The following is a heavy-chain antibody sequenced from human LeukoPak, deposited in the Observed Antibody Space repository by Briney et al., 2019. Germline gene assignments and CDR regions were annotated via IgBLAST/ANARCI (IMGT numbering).Heavy chain of an antibody. D-gene: IGHD6-19*01. V-gene: IGHV3-30*03. CDR2: IIVDGNKK. J-gene: IGHJ4*02. CDR1: GFTFRNYG. Sequence: GGSLRLSCAASGFTFRNYGMHWVRQAPGKGLEWVALIIVDGNKKYSGDSVKARFTIPRDKSKKTVYLQVTSLIPEDTAVYYCARDQRWAGDFGGQGTLVTVST. CDR3: ARDQRWAGDF.